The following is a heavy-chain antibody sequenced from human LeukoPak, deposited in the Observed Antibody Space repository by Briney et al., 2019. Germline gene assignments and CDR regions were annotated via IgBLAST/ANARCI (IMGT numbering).Heavy chain of an antibody. Sequence: ASVKVSCKASGYTFSNYVITWVRQAPGQGLEWVGWISGYNGHTNYAQNLQGRVTKTTDISTSTAYMELRSRRSDDTAVYYCARLGQRLVFPQNNWYDPWGQGTLVTVSS. CDR3: ARLGQRLVFPQNNWYDP. D-gene: IGHD6-19*01. J-gene: IGHJ5*02. V-gene: IGHV1-18*01. CDR2: ISGYNGHT. CDR1: GYTFSNYV.